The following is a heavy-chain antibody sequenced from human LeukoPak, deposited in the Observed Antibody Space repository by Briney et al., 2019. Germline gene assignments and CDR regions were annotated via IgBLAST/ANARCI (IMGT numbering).Heavy chain of an antibody. CDR1: GGSFSGYY. J-gene: IGHJ5*02. D-gene: IGHD3-3*01. CDR3: ARVFWSGFWFDP. CDR2: LYTSGST. Sequence: SETLSLTCAVYGGSFSGYYWSWIRQPAGKGLEWIGRLYTSGSTIYNPSLESRVTISADTSKNQFSLILTSVTAADTAVYYCARVFWSGFWFDPWGQGTLVTVSS. V-gene: IGHV4-59*10.